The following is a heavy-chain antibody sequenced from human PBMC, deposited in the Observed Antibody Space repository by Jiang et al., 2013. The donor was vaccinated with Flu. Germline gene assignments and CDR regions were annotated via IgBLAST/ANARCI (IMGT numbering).Heavy chain of an antibody. D-gene: IGHD6-19*01. CDR3: AREGYEDRGSGPHRDWFDP. CDR1: GGSISSGGYY. Sequence: GSGLVKPSQTLSLTCTVSGGSISSGGYYWSWIRQHPGKGLEWIGYIYYSGSTYYNPSLKSRVTISVDTSKNQFSLKLSSVTAADTAVYYCAREGYEDRGSGPHRDWFDPWGQGTLVTVSS. V-gene: IGHV4-31*03. J-gene: IGHJ5*02. CDR2: IYYSGST.